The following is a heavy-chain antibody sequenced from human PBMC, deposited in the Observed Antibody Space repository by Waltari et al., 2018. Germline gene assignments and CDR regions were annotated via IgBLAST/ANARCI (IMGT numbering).Heavy chain of an antibody. CDR1: GGSISSSSYY. CDR2: IYYSGST. J-gene: IGHJ5*02. V-gene: IGHV4-39*01. Sequence: QLQLQESGPGLVKPSETLSLTCTVSGGSISSSSYYWGWIRQPPGKGLEWIGSIYYSGSTYYNPSLKSRVTISVDTSKNQFSLKLSSVTAADTAVYYCVRHLAPYYYDSSRREWFDPWGQGTLVTVSS. CDR3: VRHLAPYYYDSSRREWFDP. D-gene: IGHD3-22*01.